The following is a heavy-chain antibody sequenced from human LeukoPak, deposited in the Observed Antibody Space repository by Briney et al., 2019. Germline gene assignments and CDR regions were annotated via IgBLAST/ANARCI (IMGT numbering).Heavy chain of an antibody. J-gene: IGHJ3*02. CDR2: LSHSGSS. Sequence: SETLSLTCTVSGGSVSSYYWSWIRRPPGRGLEWIAYLSHSGSSDSNPSLTSRVTTLVDTSKNQFSLKLTSVTAADTAVYYCARHRGIDDAFDIWGQGTMVTVSS. CDR1: GGSVSSYY. D-gene: IGHD6-13*01. CDR3: ARHRGIDDAFDI. V-gene: IGHV4-59*08.